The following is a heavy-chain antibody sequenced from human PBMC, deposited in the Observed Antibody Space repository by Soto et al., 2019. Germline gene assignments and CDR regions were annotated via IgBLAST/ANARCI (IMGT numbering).Heavy chain of an antibody. J-gene: IGHJ5*02. V-gene: IGHV4-59*01. D-gene: IGHD3-16*02. CDR2: ISDSGTT. CDR3: ARDRWTARANWFDP. CDR1: GGSIDDYY. Sequence: QVELQESGPGLLKPSGTLSLTCSVFGGSIDDYYWSWARQAPGKGLEWIGHISDSGTTNFNPSLESRVTISVDRSRNLFSLKLRSVTAADTAVYYCARDRWTARANWFDPWGPGTLVTVSS.